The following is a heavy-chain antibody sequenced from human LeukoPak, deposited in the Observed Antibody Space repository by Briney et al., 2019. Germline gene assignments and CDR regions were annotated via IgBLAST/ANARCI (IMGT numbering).Heavy chain of an antibody. J-gene: IGHJ4*02. CDR3: ARDYGYCTSITCHNRAFDC. Sequence: GGSLRLSCTASGFTFSDYYMSWIRQAPGKGLEWVSYISTSGTTIYYADSVKGRFTISRDNAKNSLFLQMNSLRAEDTAVYYCARDYGYCTSITCHNRAFDCWGQGTLVTVSS. CDR2: ISTSGTTI. V-gene: IGHV3-11*01. CDR1: GFTFSDYY. D-gene: IGHD2-2*02.